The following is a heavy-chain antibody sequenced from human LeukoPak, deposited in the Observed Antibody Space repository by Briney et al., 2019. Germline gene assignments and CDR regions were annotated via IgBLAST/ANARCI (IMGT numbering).Heavy chain of an antibody. D-gene: IGHD3-10*01. CDR3: AKEAATTMAEGFDP. CDR1: GFTFSSYA. Sequence: GGSLRLSCAASGFTFSSYAMSWVRQAQGQGLEWVSAISGSGGSTYYANSAKGRFTISRDNSKNTLYLQMNSLRAEDTAVYYCAKEAATTMAEGFDPWGQGTLVTVSS. V-gene: IGHV3-23*01. CDR2: ISGSGGST. J-gene: IGHJ5*02.